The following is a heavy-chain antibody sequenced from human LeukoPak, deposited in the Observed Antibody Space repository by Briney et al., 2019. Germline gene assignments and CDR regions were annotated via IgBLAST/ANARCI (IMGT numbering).Heavy chain of an antibody. CDR1: GFTFNSYA. Sequence: GGSLRLSCAASGFTFNSYAMSWVRQAPGKGLEWVSAIRGSGGGTYYADSAKGRFTISRDNSKNTLYLQMNSLRDEDTALYYCAKAGIGVVGYFDYWGQGTLVTVS. D-gene: IGHD6-19*01. J-gene: IGHJ4*02. CDR3: AKAGIGVVGYFDY. V-gene: IGHV3-23*01. CDR2: IRGSGGGT.